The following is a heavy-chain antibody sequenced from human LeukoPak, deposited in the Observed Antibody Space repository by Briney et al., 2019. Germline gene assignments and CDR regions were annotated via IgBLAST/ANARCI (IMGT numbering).Heavy chain of an antibody. J-gene: IGHJ4*02. CDR2: INHRGST. CDR3: ARGLRQLVRSWHY. CDR1: GGSFSGYY. Sequence: SETLSLTCAVYGGSFSGYYWSWIRQPPGKGLVWIEEINHRGSTNYNPSLKSRVTISVDTSKNQFSLKLSSVTAADTAVYYCARGLRQLVRSWHYWGQGTLVTVSS. D-gene: IGHD6-6*01. V-gene: IGHV4-34*01.